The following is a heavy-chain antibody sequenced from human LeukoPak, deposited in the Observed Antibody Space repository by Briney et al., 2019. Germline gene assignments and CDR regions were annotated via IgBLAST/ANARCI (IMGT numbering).Heavy chain of an antibody. CDR3: ARPSYYYDSSGSVCGAFDI. V-gene: IGHV3-53*01. Sequence: GGSLRLSCAASGFTVSSNYMSWVRQAPGKGLEWVSVIYSGGSTYYADSVKGRFTISRDNAKNSLYLQMNSLRAEDTAVYYCARPSYYYDSSGSVCGAFDIWGQGTMVTVSS. J-gene: IGHJ3*02. CDR2: IYSGGST. CDR1: GFTVSSNY. D-gene: IGHD3-22*01.